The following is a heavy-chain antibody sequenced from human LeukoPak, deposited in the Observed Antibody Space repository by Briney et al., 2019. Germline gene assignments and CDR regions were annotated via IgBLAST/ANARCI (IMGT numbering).Heavy chain of an antibody. J-gene: IGHJ6*03. CDR2: IRYDGSNK. Sequence: GGSLRLSCAASGFTFSSYGMHWVRQAPGKGLEWVAFIRYDGSNKYYADSVKGRFTISRDNSKNTLYLQMNSLRAEDTAVYYCAKDYLGGYSHGSFYYYYYYMDVWGKGTTVTVSS. CDR1: GFTFSSYG. V-gene: IGHV3-30*02. CDR3: AKDYLGGYSHGSFYYYYYYMDV. D-gene: IGHD5-18*01.